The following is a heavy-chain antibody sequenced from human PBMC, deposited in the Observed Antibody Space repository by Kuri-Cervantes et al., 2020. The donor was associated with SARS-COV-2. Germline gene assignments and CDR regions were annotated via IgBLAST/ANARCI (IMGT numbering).Heavy chain of an antibody. D-gene: IGHD3-22*01. CDR3: ARGTKLYYYDSRGYYA. V-gene: IGHV3-30*01. CDR1: GFTFSSYA. J-gene: IGHJ4*02. Sequence: GESLKISCAASGFTFSSYAMHWVRQAPGKGLEWVAVISYDGSNKYYADFVKGRFTISRDNSKNTLYLQMNSLRAEDTAVYYCARGTKLYYYDSRGYYAWGQGTLVTVSS. CDR2: ISYDGSNK.